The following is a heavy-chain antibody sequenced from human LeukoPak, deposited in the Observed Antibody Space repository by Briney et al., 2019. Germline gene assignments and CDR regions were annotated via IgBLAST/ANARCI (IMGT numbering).Heavy chain of an antibody. CDR1: GYTFTSYG. V-gene: IGHV1-2*02. CDR2: INPNSGGT. D-gene: IGHD3-10*01. J-gene: IGHJ5*02. CDR3: ARPRGITMVRGVMGFDP. Sequence: ASVKVSCKASGYTFTSYGISWVRQAPGQGLEWMGWINPNSGGTNYAQKFQGRVTMTRDTSISTAYMGLSRLRSDDTAVYYCARPRGITMVRGVMGFDPWGQGTLVTVSS.